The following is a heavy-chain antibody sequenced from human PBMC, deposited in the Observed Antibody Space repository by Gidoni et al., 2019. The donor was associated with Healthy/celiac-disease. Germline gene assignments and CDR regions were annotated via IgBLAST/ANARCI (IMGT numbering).Heavy chain of an antibody. CDR2: INHSGST. J-gene: IGHJ4*02. CDR1: GGSFSGYY. D-gene: IGHD3-9*01. V-gene: IGHV4-34*01. CDR3: ARGYYDILTGYSSYFDY. Sequence: QVQLQQWGAGLLKPSETLSLTCAVYGGSFSGYYWSWIRQPPGKGLEWIGEINHSGSTNYNPSLKSRVTISVDTSKNQFSLKLSSVTAADTAVYYCARGYYDILTGYSSYFDYWGQGTLVTVSS.